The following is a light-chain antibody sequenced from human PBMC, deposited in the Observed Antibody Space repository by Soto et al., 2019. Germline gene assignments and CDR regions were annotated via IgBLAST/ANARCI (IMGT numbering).Light chain of an antibody. CDR2: GDN. CDR3: QSHDSSLSGSV. J-gene: IGLJ3*02. Sequence: QSVLTQPPSVSGAPGQRVTISCTGSYSNVGADYGVHWYQQLPGTPPKLVIYGDNNRPSGVPDRFSASKSGTSASLAITGLQAEDEGDYYCQSHDSSLSGSVFGGGTKVTVL. V-gene: IGLV1-40*01. CDR1: YSNVGADYG.